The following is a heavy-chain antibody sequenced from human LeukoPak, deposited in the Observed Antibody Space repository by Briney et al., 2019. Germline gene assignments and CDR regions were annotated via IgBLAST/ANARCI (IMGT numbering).Heavy chain of an antibody. D-gene: IGHD6-13*01. CDR2: INAGNGNT. J-gene: IGHJ5*02. V-gene: IGHV1-3*01. CDR3: ARDLDSSSWFDP. CDR1: GYTFTSYA. Sequence: ASVKVSCKASGYTFTSYAMHWVRQAPGQRLEWMGWINAGNGNTKYSQKFQGRVTMTTDTSTSTAYMELRSLRSDDTAVYYCARDLDSSSWFDPWGQGTLVTVSS.